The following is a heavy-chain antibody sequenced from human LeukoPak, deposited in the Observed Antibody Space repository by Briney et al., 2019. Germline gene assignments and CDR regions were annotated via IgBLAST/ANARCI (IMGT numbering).Heavy chain of an antibody. CDR3: ARSGLGARALLYPY. CDR1: GYTFTSYD. J-gene: IGHJ4*02. V-gene: IGHV1-8*01. D-gene: IGHD3/OR15-3a*01. CDR2: MNPNSGNT. Sequence: ASVKVSCKASGYTFTSYDINWVRQATGQGLEWMGWMNPNSGNTGCAQKFQGRVTMTRNTSISTAYMELSSLRSEDTAVYYCARSGLGARALLYPYWGQGTLVTVSS.